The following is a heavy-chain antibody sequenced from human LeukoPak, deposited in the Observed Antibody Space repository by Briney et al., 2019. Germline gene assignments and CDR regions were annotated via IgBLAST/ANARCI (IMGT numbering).Heavy chain of an antibody. CDR2: ISSSGSTI. V-gene: IGHV3-48*03. CDR3: ARKMATNGDY. Sequence: PGGSLRLACAASGFTFSSYEMNWVRQAPGKGLEWVSYISSSGSTIYYADSVKGRFTISRDNAKNSLYLQMNSLRAEDTAVYYCARKMATNGDYWGQGTLVTVSS. CDR1: GFTFSSYE. D-gene: IGHD5-24*01. J-gene: IGHJ4*02.